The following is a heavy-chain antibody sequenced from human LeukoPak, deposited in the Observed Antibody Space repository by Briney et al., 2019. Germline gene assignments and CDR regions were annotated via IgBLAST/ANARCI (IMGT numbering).Heavy chain of an antibody. CDR2: IYYSGST. V-gene: IGHV4-31*03. CDR1: GGSISSGGYY. D-gene: IGHD3-16*01. J-gene: IGHJ5*02. Sequence: SETLSLTCTVSGGSISSGGYYWSWIRQHPGKGLEWIGYIYYSGSTYYNPSLKSRVTISVDTSKNQFSLKLSSVTAADTAVCYCARMGESTFDPWGQGTLVTVSS. CDR3: ARMGESTFDP.